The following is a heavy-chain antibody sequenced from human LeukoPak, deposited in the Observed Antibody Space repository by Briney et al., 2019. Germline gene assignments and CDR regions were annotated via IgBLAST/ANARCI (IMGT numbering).Heavy chain of an antibody. Sequence: ASVKVSCKASGYTFTGYYMHWVRQAPGQGLEWMGWINPNSGGTNYAQKFQGRVTMTRDTSISTAYMELSSLRSEDTAVYYCAKFSSYGDYVIDYWGQGTLVTVSS. D-gene: IGHD4-17*01. CDR2: INPNSGGT. V-gene: IGHV1-2*02. J-gene: IGHJ4*02. CDR3: AKFSSYGDYVIDY. CDR1: GYTFTGYY.